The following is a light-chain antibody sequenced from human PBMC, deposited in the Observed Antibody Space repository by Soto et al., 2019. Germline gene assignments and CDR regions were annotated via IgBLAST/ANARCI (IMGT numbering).Light chain of an antibody. V-gene: IGKV3-20*01. CDR1: QSVIIRS. CDR2: GSS. CDR3: QQYGSSLTWT. Sequence: EIVLTQSPGTLSLSPGERATLSCRASQSVIIRSLACXXXXXXHSXXXLIYGSSSRAAAIPDRFSGSGSGTDFTLTISRLEPEDFAVYYCQQYGSSLTWTFGQGTKVDIK. J-gene: IGKJ1*01.